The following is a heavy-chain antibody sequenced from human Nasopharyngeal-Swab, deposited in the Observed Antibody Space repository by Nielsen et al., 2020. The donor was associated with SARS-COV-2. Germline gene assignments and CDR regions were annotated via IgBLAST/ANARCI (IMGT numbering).Heavy chain of an antibody. CDR2: ISSSSSYI. V-gene: IGHV3-21*01. CDR3: ARGMYTSGSYGGG. J-gene: IGHJ4*02. Sequence: GESLKISCAASGFTFSSYAMNWVRQAPGKGLEWVSSISSSSSYIYYADSVKGRFTMSRDNAKNSLYLQMNSLRVEDTAVYYCARGMYTSGSYGGGWGQGTLVTVSS. D-gene: IGHD3-10*01. CDR1: GFTFSSYA.